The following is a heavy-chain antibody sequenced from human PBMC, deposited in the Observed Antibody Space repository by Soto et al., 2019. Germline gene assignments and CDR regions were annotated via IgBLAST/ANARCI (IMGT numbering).Heavy chain of an antibody. CDR1: GFTFSSYA. CDR3: AKRGPVPGAPYYFDF. J-gene: IGHJ4*02. D-gene: IGHD2-8*02. Sequence: PGGSLRLSCAASGFTFSSYAMSWVRQAPGKGLEWVSTIYGSGGDIYYADSVKGRFAISRDNSKNTLDLQMSSLRADDTATYYCAKRGPVPGAPYYFDFWGQGTLVTVSS. CDR2: IYGSGGDI. V-gene: IGHV3-23*01.